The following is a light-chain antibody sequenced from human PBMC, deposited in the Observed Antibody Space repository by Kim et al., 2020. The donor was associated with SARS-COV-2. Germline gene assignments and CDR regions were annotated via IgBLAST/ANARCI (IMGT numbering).Light chain of an antibody. Sequence: VSPEQTASITCSGDKLGEKYACWYQQKPGQSPVLVIYQDTKRPSGIPERFSGSNSGNTATLTISGTQAMDEADYYCQTWDSITVVFGGGTQLTVL. J-gene: IGLJ2*01. V-gene: IGLV3-1*01. CDR3: QTWDSITVV. CDR2: QDT. CDR1: KLGEKY.